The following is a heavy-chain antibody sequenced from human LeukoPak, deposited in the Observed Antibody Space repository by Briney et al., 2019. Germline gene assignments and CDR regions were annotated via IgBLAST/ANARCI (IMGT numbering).Heavy chain of an antibody. V-gene: IGHV4-4*07. D-gene: IGHD3-3*01. CDR3: ARDGVGTDY. CDR1: GGSISGCY. J-gene: IGHJ4*02. Sequence: SETLSLTCTVSGGSISGCYWSWIRQPAGQGLEWIGRIYSSGSTNYHPTLKSRVTMSVDTSKNQFSLKLNSVTAADTAVYYCARDGVGTDYWGQGTLVTVSS. CDR2: IYSSGST.